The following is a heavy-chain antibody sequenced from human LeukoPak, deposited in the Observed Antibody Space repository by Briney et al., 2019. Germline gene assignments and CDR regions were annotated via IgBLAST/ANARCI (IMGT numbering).Heavy chain of an antibody. Sequence: PGGSLRLSCAVSGFTFSSCEMNWVRQAPGEGLEWVSYISGRGSSIYYADSVKGRFTTSRDNAKNTLYLQMNSLRAEDTAVYYCARDLTGSIDYWGQGTLVTVSS. CDR2: ISGRGSSI. CDR3: ARDLTGSIDY. J-gene: IGHJ4*02. D-gene: IGHD3-9*01. CDR1: GFTFSSCE. V-gene: IGHV3-48*03.